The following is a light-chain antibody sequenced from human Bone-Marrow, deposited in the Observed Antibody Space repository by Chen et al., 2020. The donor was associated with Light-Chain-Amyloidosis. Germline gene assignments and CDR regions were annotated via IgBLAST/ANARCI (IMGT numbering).Light chain of an antibody. J-gene: IGLJ3*02. Sequence: QSVLTQPPSASGTPGQRVTISCSGGRSNVGANGVNWYQQLPGAAPKLLIFDTNRRPSGVPDRFPGSKSGTSASLAISDLQSEDEAHYYCAPWDDRLNGWVFGGGTRLTVL. CDR3: APWDDRLNGWV. CDR1: RSNVGANG. V-gene: IGLV1-44*01. CDR2: DTN.